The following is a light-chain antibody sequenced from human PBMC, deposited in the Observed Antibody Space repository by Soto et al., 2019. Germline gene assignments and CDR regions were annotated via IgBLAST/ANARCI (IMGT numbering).Light chain of an antibody. CDR2: WAS. J-gene: IGKJ1*01. V-gene: IGKV4-1*01. Sequence: DIVMTQSPDSLAVSLGERATINCKYSQSVLYSSNNKSYLAWYQQKPGQPPKLLFYWASTRESGVPDRFSGSGSGTDFTLTISSLQAEDVEVYYCQQYYSTPTFGEGTKVEIK. CDR1: QSVLYSSNNKSY. CDR3: QQYYSTPT.